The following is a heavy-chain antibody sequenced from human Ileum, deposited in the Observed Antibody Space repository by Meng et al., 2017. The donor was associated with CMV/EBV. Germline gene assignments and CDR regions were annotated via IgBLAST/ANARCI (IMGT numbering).Heavy chain of an antibody. Sequence: ASLKVSCKASGYTFTGYHIHWVRQAPGQGLECMGWINPNSGGTNYAQKFQGRVTMTRDTSISTAYMELTRLRSDDSAVYYCARTAISVGDYYYSYGMDVWGQGTTVTVSS. CDR2: INPNSGGT. V-gene: IGHV1-2*02. D-gene: IGHD6-19*01. CDR1: GYTFTGYH. CDR3: ARTAISVGDYYYSYGMDV. J-gene: IGHJ6*02.